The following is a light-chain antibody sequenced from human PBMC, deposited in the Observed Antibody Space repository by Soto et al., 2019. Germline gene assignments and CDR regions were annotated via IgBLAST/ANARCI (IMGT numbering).Light chain of an antibody. CDR1: SSDIGGYNY. CDR3: SSYTSSNTLV. Sequence: QSVLTQPASLSGSPGQSITISCTGGSSDIGGYNYVSWFQQHPGKAPKLMIYEVTNRPSGVSNRFSGSKSGSTASLTISGLQAEDEADYYCSSYTSSNTLVFGTGTKVTVL. V-gene: IGLV2-14*01. J-gene: IGLJ1*01. CDR2: EVT.